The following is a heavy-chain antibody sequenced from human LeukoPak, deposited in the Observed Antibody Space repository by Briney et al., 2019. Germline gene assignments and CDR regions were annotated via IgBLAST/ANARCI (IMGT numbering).Heavy chain of an antibody. V-gene: IGHV3-21*01. CDR2: ISSSGSYI. CDR3: ASLAPYSGYDY. Sequence: GGSLRLSCSASGFTFSSYSMNWVRQAPGKGLEWVSCISSSGSYIYYADSVKGRLTISRDNAKNSLYLQMNSLRAEDTAVYYCASLAPYSGYDYWGQGTLITVSS. D-gene: IGHD5-12*01. CDR1: GFTFSSYS. J-gene: IGHJ4*02.